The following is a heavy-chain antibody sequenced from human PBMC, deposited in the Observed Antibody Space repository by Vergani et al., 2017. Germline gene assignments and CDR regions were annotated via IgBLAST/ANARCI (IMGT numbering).Heavy chain of an antibody. Sequence: EVQLVESGGVVVQPGGSLRLSCAASGFTFDDYTMHWVRQAPGKGLEWVSLISWDGGSTYYADSVKGRFTISRDNSKNTMFLQMNNLRAEDTAVYYCAKDNVPGYYDSSGYCDYWGQGTLVTVSS. D-gene: IGHD3-22*01. J-gene: IGHJ4*02. V-gene: IGHV3-43*01. CDR3: AKDNVPGYYDSSGYCDY. CDR2: ISWDGGST. CDR1: GFTFDDYT.